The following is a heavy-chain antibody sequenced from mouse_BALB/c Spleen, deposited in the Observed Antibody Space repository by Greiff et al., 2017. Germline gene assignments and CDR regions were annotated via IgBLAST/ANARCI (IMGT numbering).Heavy chain of an antibody. CDR2: ISYSGST. Sequence: EVKVEESGPGLVKPSQSLSLTCTVTGYSITSDYAWNWIRQFPGNKLEWMGYISYSGSTSYNPSLKSRISITRDTSKNQFFLQLNSVTTEDTATYYCARRGYYGSSWFAYWGQGTLVTVSA. J-gene: IGHJ3*01. CDR3: ARRGYYGSSWFAY. CDR1: GYSITSDYA. D-gene: IGHD1-1*01. V-gene: IGHV3-2*02.